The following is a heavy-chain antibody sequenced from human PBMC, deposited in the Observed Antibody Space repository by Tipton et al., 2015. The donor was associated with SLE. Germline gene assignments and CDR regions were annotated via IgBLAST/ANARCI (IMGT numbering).Heavy chain of an antibody. CDR1: GFTFSSCA. V-gene: IGHV3-23*03. CDR3: AKDLSGRYSYGFEH. D-gene: IGHD5-18*01. J-gene: IGHJ4*02. Sequence: SLRLSCAASGFTFSSCAMTWVRQAPGKGLEWVAVIYGGGSATYADSLKGRFTISRDNSKNTLYLQMNSLRVEDTAIYYCAKDLSGRYSYGFEHWGQGTLVTVSS. CDR2: IYGGGSA.